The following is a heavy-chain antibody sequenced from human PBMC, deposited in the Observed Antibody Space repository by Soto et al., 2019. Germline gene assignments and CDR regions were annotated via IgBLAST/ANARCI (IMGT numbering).Heavy chain of an antibody. V-gene: IGHV1-69*01. D-gene: IGHD3-22*01. CDR3: AREANYYYDSSASDAFDI. CDR2: IIPIFGTA. CDR1: GGTFSSYA. J-gene: IGHJ3*02. Sequence: QVQLVQSGAEVKKPGYSVKVSCKASGGTFSSYAISWVRQAPGQGLEWMGGIIPIFGTANYAQKVQGRVTITADESTSTVYMEMSSLRSEDTAVYYCAREANYYYDSSASDAFDIWGQGTMVTVSS.